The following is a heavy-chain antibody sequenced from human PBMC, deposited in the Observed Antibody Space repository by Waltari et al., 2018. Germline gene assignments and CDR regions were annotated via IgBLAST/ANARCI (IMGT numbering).Heavy chain of an antibody. Sequence: EVQLKQSGGGLVQPGGSLRLSCAASGFTFNSHWMHWVRQAPGKGLVWVSRIKSDGSITAYADSVKGRFTISRDNAKNTLYLQMNSLRDEDTAVYYCAKECVDTAICDYWSQGTLVTVSS. CDR3: AKECVDTAICDY. CDR2: IKSDGSIT. CDR1: GFTFNSHW. J-gene: IGHJ4*02. V-gene: IGHV3-74*01. D-gene: IGHD5-18*01.